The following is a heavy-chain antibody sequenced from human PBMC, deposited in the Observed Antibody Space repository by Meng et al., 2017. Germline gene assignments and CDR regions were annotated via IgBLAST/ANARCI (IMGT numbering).Heavy chain of an antibody. J-gene: IGHJ2*01. V-gene: IGHV3-7*01. CDR2: IKQDGSEK. D-gene: IGHD3-10*01. CDR3: AREGVIYWYFDL. Sequence: VVFGVPGGGCVYHVKSVTFGCAVSWFTLSSFWMMCVCKAQGKWMEWVAKIKQDGSEKYYVDSVTGRFTISRDNAKNSLYLQMNSLRAEDTAVYYCAREGVIYWYFDLWGRGTLVTVSS. CDR1: WFTLSSFW.